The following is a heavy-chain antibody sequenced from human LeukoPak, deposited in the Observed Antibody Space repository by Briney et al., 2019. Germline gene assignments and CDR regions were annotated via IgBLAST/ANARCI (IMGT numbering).Heavy chain of an antibody. CDR2: ISGSGDGT. J-gene: IGHJ4*02. Sequence: GGSLILSCAASGFTFSNYAMSWVRQAPGKGLEWVSGISGSGDGTYYADSVKGRFTISRDNSKNTLYLPMNSLRAEDTAVYYCAKTPLRVLEWFSIEYFDYWGQGTLVTVSS. D-gene: IGHD3-3*01. V-gene: IGHV3-23*01. CDR3: AKTPLRVLEWFSIEYFDY. CDR1: GFTFSNYA.